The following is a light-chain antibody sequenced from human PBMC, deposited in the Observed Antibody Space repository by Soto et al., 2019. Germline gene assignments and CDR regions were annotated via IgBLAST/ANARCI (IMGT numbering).Light chain of an antibody. CDR3: SSSTGSNLLV. CDR1: SSDVGGYNY. Sequence: QSALTQPASASGSPGQSVTISCTGTSSDVGGYNYVSWYQQHPDKVPKLMIYEVTKRPSGVPDRFSGSKSGNTASLTVSGLQDEEEAYYCSSSSTGSNLLVFGGGTKLTVL. J-gene: IGLJ3*02. CDR2: EVT. V-gene: IGLV2-8*01.